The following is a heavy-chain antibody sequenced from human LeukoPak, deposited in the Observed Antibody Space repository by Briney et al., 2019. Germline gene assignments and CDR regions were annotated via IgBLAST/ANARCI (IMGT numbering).Heavy chain of an antibody. CDR2: INSDGSGT. CDR3: AKGGTTVVDY. Sequence: RPGGSLRLSCAASGLTISNYWMHWVRQAPGKGLVWVARINSDGSGTTYADSVKGRFTISRDNAKNTLYLQMNSLRDEDTAVYYCAKGGTTVVDYWGQGTLVTVSS. J-gene: IGHJ4*02. V-gene: IGHV3-74*01. D-gene: IGHD4-23*01. CDR1: GLTISNYW.